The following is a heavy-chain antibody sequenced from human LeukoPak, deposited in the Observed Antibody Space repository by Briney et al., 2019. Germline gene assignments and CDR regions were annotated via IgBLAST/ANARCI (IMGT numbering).Heavy chain of an antibody. J-gene: IGHJ4*02. CDR1: GYTFTSHG. CDR2: ISAYNGNT. D-gene: IGHD3-3*01. Sequence: GASVKVSCKASGYTFTSHGISWVRQAPGQGLEWMGWISAYNGNTNYAQKLQGRVTMTTDTSTSTAYMELRSLRSDDTAVYYCARIEYYDFWSGYSQFDYWGQGTLVTVSS. V-gene: IGHV1-18*01. CDR3: ARIEYYDFWSGYSQFDY.